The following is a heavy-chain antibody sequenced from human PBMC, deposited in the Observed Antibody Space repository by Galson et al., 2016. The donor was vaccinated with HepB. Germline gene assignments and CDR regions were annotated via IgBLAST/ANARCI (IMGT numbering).Heavy chain of an antibody. J-gene: IGHJ6*04. V-gene: IGHV3-30*03. CDR2: ISYDGSNR. CDR3: ARDELRYGMDV. CDR1: GFIFSSYG. D-gene: IGHD4-23*01. Sequence: SLRLSCAASGFIFSSYGMHWVRQAPGKGLEWVAVISYDGSNRYYADSVKGRFTISRDNSKNTLYLQMNSLRGDDTAVYFCARDELRYGMDVWGKGTTVTVSS.